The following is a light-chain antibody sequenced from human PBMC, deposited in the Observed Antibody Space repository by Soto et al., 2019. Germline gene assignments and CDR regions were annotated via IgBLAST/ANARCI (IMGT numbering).Light chain of an antibody. CDR1: QSVSSN. CDR3: QQYNNWPPGT. J-gene: IGKJ3*01. V-gene: IGKV3-15*01. CDR2: GAS. Sequence: EIVMTQSPATLSVSPGERATLSCRASQSVSSNLAWYQQKPGQAPRLLIYGASTRATGIPARFSGSGSGTEFTLTXXXLXSEDXAXXYXQQYNNWPPGTFGPGTKVDIK.